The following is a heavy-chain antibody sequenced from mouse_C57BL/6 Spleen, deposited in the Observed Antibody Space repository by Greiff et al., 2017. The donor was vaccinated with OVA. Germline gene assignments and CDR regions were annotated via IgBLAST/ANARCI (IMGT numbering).Heavy chain of an antibody. J-gene: IGHJ2*01. CDR3: ARSIRHFDY. CDR2: INPSTGGT. V-gene: IGHV1-42*01. Sequence: VQLKQSGPELVKPGASVKISCKASGYSFTGYYMNWVKQSPEKSLEWIGEINPSTGGTTYNQKFKAKATLTVDKSSSTAYMQLKSLTSEDSAVYYCARSIRHFDYWGQGTTLTVSS. D-gene: IGHD2-3*01. CDR1: GYSFTGYY.